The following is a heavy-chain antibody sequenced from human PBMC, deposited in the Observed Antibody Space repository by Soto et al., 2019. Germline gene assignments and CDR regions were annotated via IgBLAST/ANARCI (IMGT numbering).Heavy chain of an antibody. J-gene: IGHJ2*01. CDR1: GFTFSSYA. Sequence: QVQLVESGGGVVQPGRSLRLSCAASGFTFSSYAMHWVRQAPGKGLEWVAVISYDGSNKYYADAVKGRFTISRDNSKITLYLQRNSLRAEDTGVYYCARPLWRNDCKWGYSGLWGRGT. V-gene: IGHV3-30-3*01. CDR2: ISYDGSNK. D-gene: IGHD2-21*02. CDR3: ARPLWRNDCKWGYSGL.